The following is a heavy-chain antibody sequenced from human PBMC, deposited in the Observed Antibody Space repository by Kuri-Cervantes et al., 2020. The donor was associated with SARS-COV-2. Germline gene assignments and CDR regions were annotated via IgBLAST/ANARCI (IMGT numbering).Heavy chain of an antibody. CDR3: ARGDYVWGSYRYYMDV. V-gene: IGHV1-3*02. CDR1: GYTFTSYA. Sequence: ASVKVSCKASGYTFTSYAMHWVRQAPGQRLEWMGWSNAGNGNTKYSQEFQGRVTITRDTSASTAYMELSRLRSDDTAVYYCARGDYVWGSYRYYMDVWGKGTTVTVS. D-gene: IGHD3-16*02. CDR2: SNAGNGNT. J-gene: IGHJ6*03.